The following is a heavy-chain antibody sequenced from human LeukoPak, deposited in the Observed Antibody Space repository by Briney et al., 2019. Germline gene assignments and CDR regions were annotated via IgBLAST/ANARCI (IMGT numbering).Heavy chain of an antibody. Sequence: SVKVSCKASGGTFSSYAISWVRQAPGQGLEWMGGIIPIFGTANYAQKFQGRVTITADESTSTAYMELSSLRSEDTAVYYCARDERYYGSGSREVAFDIWGQGTMVTVSS. CDR2: IIPIFGTA. V-gene: IGHV1-69*13. CDR1: GGTFSSYA. CDR3: ARDERYYGSGSREVAFDI. D-gene: IGHD3-10*01. J-gene: IGHJ3*02.